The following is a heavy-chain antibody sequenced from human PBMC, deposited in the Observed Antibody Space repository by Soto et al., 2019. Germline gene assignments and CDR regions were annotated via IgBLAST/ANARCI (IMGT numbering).Heavy chain of an antibody. Sequence: SETLSLTCAVYGGSFSGYYWSWIRQPPGKGLEWIGEINHSGSTNYNPSLKSRVTISVDTSKNQFSLKLSSVTAADTAVYYCARGRESRYCSSTSCYEVYYYYYMDVWGKGTTVTVSS. CDR3: ARGRESRYCSSTSCYEVYYYYYMDV. D-gene: IGHD2-2*01. CDR2: INHSGST. V-gene: IGHV4-34*01. J-gene: IGHJ6*03. CDR1: GGSFSGYY.